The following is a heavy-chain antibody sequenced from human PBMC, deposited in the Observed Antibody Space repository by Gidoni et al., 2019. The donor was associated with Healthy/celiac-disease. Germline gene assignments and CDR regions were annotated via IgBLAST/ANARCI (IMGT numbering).Heavy chain of an antibody. D-gene: IGHD6-19*01. CDR3: ARQGSSGWPVPFDY. Sequence: VPLVQSGAEVNKPVDSLKISCKGSVYSFTSYWIGWVRQMHGKGLEWMGIIYPGDSDTRYSPSFQGQVTISADKSISTAYLQWSSLKASDTAMYDCARQGSSGWPVPFDYWGQGTLVTVAS. V-gene: IGHV5-51*01. J-gene: IGHJ4*02. CDR1: VYSFTSYW. CDR2: IYPGDSDT.